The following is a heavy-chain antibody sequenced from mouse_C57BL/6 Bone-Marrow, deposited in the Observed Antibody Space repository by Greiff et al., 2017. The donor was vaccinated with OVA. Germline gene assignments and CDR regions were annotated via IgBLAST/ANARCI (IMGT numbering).Heavy chain of an antibody. CDR2: ISSGGSYT. J-gene: IGHJ2*01. Sequence: EVQVVESGGDLVKPGGSLKLSCAASGFTFSSYGMSWVRQTPDKRLEWVATISSGGSYTYYPDSVKGRFTISRDNAKNTLYLQMSSLKSEDTAMYYCARHGDSSGYVLVDYWGQGTTLTVSS. D-gene: IGHD3-2*02. CDR3: ARHGDSSGYVLVDY. CDR1: GFTFSSYG. V-gene: IGHV5-6*01.